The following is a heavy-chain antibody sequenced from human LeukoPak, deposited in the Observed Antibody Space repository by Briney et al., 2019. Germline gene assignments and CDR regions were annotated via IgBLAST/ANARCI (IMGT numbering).Heavy chain of an antibody. CDR1: GFTFSSYT. V-gene: IGHV3-21*01. CDR3: ARDAYGSSVDY. D-gene: IGHD1-26*01. CDR2: ISGSSNYI. J-gene: IGHJ4*02. Sequence: PGGSLRLSCAASGFTFSSYTMNWVRQAPGKGLEWVSSISGSSNYIYYADSVKGRFSISRDNAKNSLYLQMNSLRAEDTAVYYCARDAYGSSVDYWGQGTLVTVSS.